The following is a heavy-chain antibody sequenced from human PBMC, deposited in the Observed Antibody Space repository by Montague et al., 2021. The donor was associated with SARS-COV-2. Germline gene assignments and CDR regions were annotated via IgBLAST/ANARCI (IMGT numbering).Heavy chain of an antibody. V-gene: IGHV4-31*03. J-gene: IGHJ3*02. D-gene: IGHD3-22*01. Sequence: TLSLTCTVSGGSISSGGYYWSWIRQHPGKGLEWIGYIYYSGSTYYNPSPKSRVTISVDTSKNQFSLKLSSVTAADTAVYYCARARITMIVVVNAFDIWGQGTMVTVSS. CDR1: GGSISSGGYY. CDR3: ARARITMIVVVNAFDI. CDR2: IYYSGST.